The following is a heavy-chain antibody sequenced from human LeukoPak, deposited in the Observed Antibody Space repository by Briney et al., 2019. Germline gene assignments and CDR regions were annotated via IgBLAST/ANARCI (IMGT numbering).Heavy chain of an antibody. CDR2: LNHSGST. Sequence: PSETLSLTCAVYGGSFSGYYWSWIRQPPGKGLDWIGELNHSGSTNYNPSLKSRVTIPVDTSKNQFSLKLSSVPAADTAVYYCAREVSSYGSLYMDVWGKGTTVTVSS. J-gene: IGHJ6*03. CDR3: AREVSSYGSLYMDV. V-gene: IGHV4-34*01. CDR1: GGSFSGYY. D-gene: IGHD5-18*01.